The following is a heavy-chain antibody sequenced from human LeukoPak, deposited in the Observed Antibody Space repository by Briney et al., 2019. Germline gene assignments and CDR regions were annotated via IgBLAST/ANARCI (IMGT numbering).Heavy chain of an antibody. J-gene: IGHJ3*02. CDR3: ARDFPDWCDAFDI. V-gene: IGHV3-30*03. D-gene: IGHD3/OR15-3a*01. Sequence: GGSLRLSCAASGFTFSSYGMHWVRQAPGKGLEWVAVISYDGSNKYYADSVKGRFTISRDNSKNMLFLQMNSLRADDTAIYFCARDFPDWCDAFDIWGQGTMVTVSS. CDR1: GFTFSSYG. CDR2: ISYDGSNK.